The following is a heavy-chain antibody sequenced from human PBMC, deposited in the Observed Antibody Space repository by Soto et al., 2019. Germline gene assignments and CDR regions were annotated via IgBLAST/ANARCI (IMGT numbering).Heavy chain of an antibody. D-gene: IGHD3-22*01. CDR3: ARVAGDSSGYLYYYYGMDV. V-gene: IGHV1-2*02. Sequence: ASVKVSCKASGYTFTGYYMHWVRQAPGQGLEWMGWINPNSGGTNYAQKFQGRVTMTRDTSISTAYMELSRLRSDDTAVYYCARVAGDSSGYLYYYYGMDVWGQ. CDR1: GYTFTGYY. CDR2: INPNSGGT. J-gene: IGHJ6*02.